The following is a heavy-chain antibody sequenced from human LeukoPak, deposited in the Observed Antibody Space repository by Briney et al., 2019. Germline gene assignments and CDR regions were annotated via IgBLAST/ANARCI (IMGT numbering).Heavy chain of an antibody. CDR3: ARSAGSYYSHFDY. Sequence: GASVKVSCKASGYTFTGYYMHWVRQAPGQGLEWMGRINPNSGGTNYAQKFQGRVTMTRDTPISTAYMELSRLRSDDTAVYYCARSAGSYYSHFDYWGQGTLVTVSS. CDR1: GYTFTGYY. D-gene: IGHD1-26*01. CDR2: INPNSGGT. V-gene: IGHV1-2*06. J-gene: IGHJ4*02.